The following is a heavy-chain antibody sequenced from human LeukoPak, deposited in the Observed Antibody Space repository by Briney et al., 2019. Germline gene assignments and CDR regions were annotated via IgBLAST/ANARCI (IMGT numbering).Heavy chain of an antibody. J-gene: IGHJ6*02. V-gene: IGHV3-21*01. CDR2: ISSSSSYI. CDR3: ARDRYSSSWYSIYYYGMDV. Sequence: GGSLRLSCAASGFTFSSYSMICVRQAPGKGLECVSSISSSSSYIYYADSVKGRFTISRDNAKNSLYLQMNSLRAEDTAVYYCARDRYSSSWYSIYYYGMDVWGQGTTVTVSS. CDR1: GFTFSSYS. D-gene: IGHD6-13*01.